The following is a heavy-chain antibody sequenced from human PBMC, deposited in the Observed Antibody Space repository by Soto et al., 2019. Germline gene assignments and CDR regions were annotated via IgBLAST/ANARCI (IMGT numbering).Heavy chain of an antibody. CDR2: IYPGDSDT. CDR1: GYRFTSYW. Sequence: PGESLKISCKGSGYRFTSYWIGWVRQMPGKGLEWMGIIYPGDSDTRYSPSFQGQVTISADKSISTAYLQWSSLKASDTAMYYCARRQIEAGSGWYYFDYWGQGTLVTVSS. J-gene: IGHJ4*02. CDR3: ARRQIEAGSGWYYFDY. D-gene: IGHD6-19*01. V-gene: IGHV5-51*01.